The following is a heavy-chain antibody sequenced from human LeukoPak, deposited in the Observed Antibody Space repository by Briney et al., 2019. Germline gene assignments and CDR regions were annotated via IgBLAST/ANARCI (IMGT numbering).Heavy chain of an antibody. V-gene: IGHV4-59*01. CDR3: ARSFTGNLDF. J-gene: IGHJ4*02. CDR1: SGSINHYY. Sequence: PSETLSLTCTVSSGSINHYYWSWIRQPPGKGLEWIGYIFYSGSTDYNPSLKSRVTISVDTSKNQFSRNLRSVTAADTAVDYCARSFTGNLDFWGQGTVVTVSS. CDR2: IFYSGST. D-gene: IGHD2-8*02.